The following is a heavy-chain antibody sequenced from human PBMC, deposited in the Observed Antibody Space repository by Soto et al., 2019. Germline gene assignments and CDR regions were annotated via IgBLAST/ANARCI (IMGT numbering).Heavy chain of an antibody. V-gene: IGHV4-39*07. J-gene: IGHJ4*02. CDR3: ARDKNTGLFDY. CDR1: GGSISSSSYY. CDR2: ITHSGST. D-gene: IGHD2-8*02. Sequence: PSETLFLTCTVSGGSISSSSYYWGWIRHPPRKGLEWTGEITHSGSTHSNPSLKSRVTISVDTSKNQCSLKLTSVTAADTAVYYWARDKNTGLFDYWGQGTLVTVSS.